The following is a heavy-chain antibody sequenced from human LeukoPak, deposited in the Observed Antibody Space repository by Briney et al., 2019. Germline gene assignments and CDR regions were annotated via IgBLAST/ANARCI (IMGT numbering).Heavy chain of an antibody. V-gene: IGHV3-7*01. CDR1: AFTFNNYW. J-gene: IGHJ4*02. Sequence: GGSLRLSCAASAFTFNNYWMSWVRQAPGRGLEWVANIKHDGSEKYYVDSVKGRFTISRDNAKNSLFLQMNSLRGEDTAVYYCAREIFRYSGSYFDSWGQGTLVTVSS. CDR3: AREIFRYSGSYFDS. D-gene: IGHD1-26*01. CDR2: IKHDGSEK.